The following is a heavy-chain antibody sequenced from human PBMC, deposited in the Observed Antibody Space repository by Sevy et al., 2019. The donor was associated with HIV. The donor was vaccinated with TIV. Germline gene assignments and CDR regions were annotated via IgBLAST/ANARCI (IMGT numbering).Heavy chain of an antibody. CDR1: GFTFSTYA. CDR3: VIPFSGGGGGY. Sequence: GGYLRLSCAGSGFTFSTYAMHWVRQTPGRGLEWVSTISYDGFNKYYRDSVKGRFAISRDNSKNTQYLQMNSLRVEDTAVYYCVIPFSGGGGGYWGQGTLVTVSS. D-gene: IGHD3-10*02. J-gene: IGHJ4*02. CDR2: ISYDGFNK. V-gene: IGHV3-30*09.